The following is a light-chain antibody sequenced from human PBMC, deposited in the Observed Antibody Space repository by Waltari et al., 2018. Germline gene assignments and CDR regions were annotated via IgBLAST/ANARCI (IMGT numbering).Light chain of an antibody. CDR1: QSVSMF. CDR3: QKYDRLPAT. Sequence: SCSASQSVSMFLAWYQHEPGQARRLLIYGASTRATGIPDRFSGSGSGTDFSLTISRLEPEDFAVYYCQKYDRLPATFGQGTKVEIK. V-gene: IGKV3-20*01. J-gene: IGKJ1*01. CDR2: GAS.